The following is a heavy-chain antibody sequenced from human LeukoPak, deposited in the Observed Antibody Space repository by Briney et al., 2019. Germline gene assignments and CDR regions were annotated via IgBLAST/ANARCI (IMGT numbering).Heavy chain of an antibody. Sequence: SETLSLTCTVSGYSISSGYYWGWIRQPPGKGLEWIGSIYHSGSTYYNPSLKSRVTISVDTSKNQFSLKLSSVTAADTAVYYCARSVVYYDSSGYSGEMDYWGQGTLVTVSS. J-gene: IGHJ4*02. D-gene: IGHD3-22*01. V-gene: IGHV4-38-2*02. CDR1: GYSISSGYY. CDR3: ARSVVYYDSSGYSGEMDY. CDR2: IYHSGST.